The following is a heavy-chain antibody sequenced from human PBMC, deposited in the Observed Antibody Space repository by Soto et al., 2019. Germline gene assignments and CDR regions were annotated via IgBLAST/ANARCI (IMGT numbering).Heavy chain of an antibody. V-gene: IGHV3-7*03. J-gene: IGHJ5*02. CDR2: IKQDGSEK. CDR3: ARDHGTYYDFWSGSAPRWFDP. Sequence: GGSQRLSCAASGFTFSSYWMSWVRQAPGKGLEWVANIKQDGSEKYYVDSVKGRFAISRDNAKNSLYLQMNSLRAEDTAVYYCARDHGTYYDFWSGSAPRWFDPWGQGTLVTVSS. D-gene: IGHD3-3*01. CDR1: GFTFSSYW.